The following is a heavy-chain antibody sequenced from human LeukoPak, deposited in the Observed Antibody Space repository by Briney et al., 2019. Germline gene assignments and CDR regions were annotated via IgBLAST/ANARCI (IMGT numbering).Heavy chain of an antibody. CDR1: GYTFTGYY. CDR2: INPNSGGT. Sequence: GASVKVSCKASGYTFTGYYMHWVRQAPGQGLEWMGRINPNSGGTNYAQKFQGRVTMTRDTSISTAYMELSRLRSDDTAVYYCAGGSSSLPRYYYDSSGYLPLWGQGTLVTVSS. J-gene: IGHJ4*02. D-gene: IGHD3-22*01. V-gene: IGHV1-2*06. CDR3: AGGSSSLPRYYYDSSGYLPL.